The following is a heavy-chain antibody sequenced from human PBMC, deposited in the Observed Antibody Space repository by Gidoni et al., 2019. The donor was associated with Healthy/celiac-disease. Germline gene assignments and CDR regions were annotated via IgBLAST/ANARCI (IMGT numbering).Heavy chain of an antibody. CDR1: GYTFTNYA. D-gene: IGHD4-17*01. J-gene: IGHJ4*02. CDR2: INAGNGNT. Sequence: QVQLVQSAAEAKKPGASMKVSCKASGYTFTNYARHWVRQAPGQWLEWIGWINAGNGNTKYSQMLQGRVTITRDTSASTAYMELSSLRSEDTAVYYCARETTVSLGDYWGQGTLVTVSS. CDR3: ARETTVSLGDY. V-gene: IGHV1-3*01.